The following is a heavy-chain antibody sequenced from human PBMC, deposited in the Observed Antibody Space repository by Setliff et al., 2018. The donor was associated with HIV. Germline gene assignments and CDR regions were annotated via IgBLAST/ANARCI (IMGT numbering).Heavy chain of an antibody. CDR1: GYTFTNYA. Sequence: ASVKVSCKASGYTFTNYAMHWVRQAPGQRLEWMGWINAGNGNTKYSQKFQGRVTFSRDTSASTAYMALSSLRPEDTAVYYCANSVTDASYWYFIHWGRGSPVTVSS. J-gene: IGHJ2*01. V-gene: IGHV1-3*01. CDR3: ANSVTDASYWYFIH. D-gene: IGHD4-17*01. CDR2: INAGNGNT.